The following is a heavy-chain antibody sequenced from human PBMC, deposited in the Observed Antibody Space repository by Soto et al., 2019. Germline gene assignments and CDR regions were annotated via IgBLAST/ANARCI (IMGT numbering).Heavy chain of an antibody. CDR2: MYDTGST. V-gene: IGHV4-30-2*01. CDR1: GASMSSGVYS. Sequence: QLQLQESGSGLVKPSQTLSLTCAVSGASMSSGVYSWSWIRQPPGKGLEWIGYMYDTGSTYYTPSLQPRVTISADMSKNHLSLNLTSVTAADTAVYYCARDRGTGSFFPTWGQGILVTVSS. J-gene: IGHJ5*02. CDR3: ARDRGTGSFFPT. D-gene: IGHD3-10*01.